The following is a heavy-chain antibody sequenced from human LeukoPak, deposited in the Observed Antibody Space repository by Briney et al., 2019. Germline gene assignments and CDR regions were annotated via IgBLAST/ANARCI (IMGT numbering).Heavy chain of an antibody. CDR1: GGSFSGYY. V-gene: IGHV4-59*08. Sequence: PSETLSLTCAVYGGSFSGYYWSWIRQPPGKGLEWIGYIYYSGSTNYNPSLKSRVTISVDTSKNQFSLKLSSVTAADTAVYYCARQGRQNGMDVWGQGTTVTVSS. J-gene: IGHJ6*02. D-gene: IGHD6-25*01. CDR2: IYYSGST. CDR3: ARQGRQNGMDV.